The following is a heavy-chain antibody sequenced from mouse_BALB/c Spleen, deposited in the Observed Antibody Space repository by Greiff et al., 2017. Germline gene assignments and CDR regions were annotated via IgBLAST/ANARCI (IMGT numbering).Heavy chain of an antibody. Sequence: VQRVESGGGLVKPGGSLKLSCAASGFTFSSYAMSWVRQTPEKRLEWVASISSGGSTYYPDSVKGRFTISRDNARNILYLQMSSLRSEDTAMYYCARSLDRLAWFAYWGQGTLVTVSA. D-gene: IGHD2-14*01. CDR3: ARSLDRLAWFAY. CDR1: GFTFSSYA. J-gene: IGHJ3*01. CDR2: ISSGGST. V-gene: IGHV5-6-5*01.